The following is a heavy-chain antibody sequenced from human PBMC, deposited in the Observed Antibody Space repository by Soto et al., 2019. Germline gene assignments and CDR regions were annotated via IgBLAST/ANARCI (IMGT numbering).Heavy chain of an antibody. CDR3: ARDSSGYRNFDY. CDR2: IIPIFGTA. Sequence: GASVKVSCKASEGTFSSYAISWVRQAPGQGLEWMGGIIPIFGTANYAQKFQGRVTITADESTSTAYMELSSLRSEDTAVYYCARDSSGYRNFDYWGQGTLVTVSS. V-gene: IGHV1-69*13. CDR1: EGTFSSYA. J-gene: IGHJ4*02. D-gene: IGHD3-22*01.